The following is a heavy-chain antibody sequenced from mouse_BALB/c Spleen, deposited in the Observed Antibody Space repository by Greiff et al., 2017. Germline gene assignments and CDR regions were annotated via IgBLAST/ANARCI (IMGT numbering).Heavy chain of an antibody. D-gene: IGHD1-2*01. J-gene: IGHJ4*01. CDR2: INPYNDGT. CDR1: GYTFTSYV. CDR3: AREREIYYGYLDY. V-gene: IGHV1-14*01. Sequence: VQLQQSGPELVKPGASVKISCKASGYTFTSYVMHWVKQKPGQGLEWIGYINPYNDGTKYNEKFKGKATLTSDKSSSTAYMELSSLTSEDSAVYYCAREREIYYGYLDYWGQGTSVTVSS.